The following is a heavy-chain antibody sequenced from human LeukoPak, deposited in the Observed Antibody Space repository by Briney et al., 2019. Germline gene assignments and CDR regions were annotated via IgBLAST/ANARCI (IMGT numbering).Heavy chain of an antibody. CDR1: GFTFNSYA. D-gene: IGHD1-26*01. J-gene: IGHJ5*02. CDR3: AKKYSTGLDP. V-gene: IGHV3-23*01. Sequence: GGSLRLSCAASGFTFNSYAMSWVRQAPGKGLEWVSDNSGSGGSTYYSDSVKGRFTISRDNSKNTLYLQMNSLRAEDTAVYYCAKKYSTGLDPWGQGTLVTVSS. CDR2: NSGSGGST.